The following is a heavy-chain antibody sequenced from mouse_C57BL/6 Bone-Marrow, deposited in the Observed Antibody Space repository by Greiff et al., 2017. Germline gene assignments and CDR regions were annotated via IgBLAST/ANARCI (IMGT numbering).Heavy chain of an antibody. J-gene: IGHJ2*01. V-gene: IGHV1-26*01. CDR1: GYTFTDYY. D-gene: IGHD1-1*01. CDR3: AREMGLLYYFDY. Sequence: EVQLQQSGPELVKPGASVKISCKASGYTFTDYYMNWVKQSHGKSLEWIGDINPNNGGTSYNQKFKGKATLTVDKSSSTAYMELRSLTSEDSAVXYCAREMGLLYYFDYWGQGTTLTVAS. CDR2: INPNNGGT.